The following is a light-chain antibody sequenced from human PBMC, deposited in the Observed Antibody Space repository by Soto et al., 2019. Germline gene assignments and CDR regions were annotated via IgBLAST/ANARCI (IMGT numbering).Light chain of an antibody. CDR3: ETWDVNTRV. J-gene: IGLJ3*02. CDR1: SGHSTYI. V-gene: IGLV4-60*03. CDR2: LEGSGTY. Sequence: QPVLTQSSSASASPGSSVTLTCTLSSGHSTYIIAWHQQQPGKAPRFLMKLEGSGTYNKGSGVPDRFSGSSSGADRYLTISNLQSDDEADYYCETWDVNTRVFGGGTKLTVL.